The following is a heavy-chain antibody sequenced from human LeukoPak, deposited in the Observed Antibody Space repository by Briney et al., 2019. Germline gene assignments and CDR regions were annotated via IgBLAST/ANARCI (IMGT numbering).Heavy chain of an antibody. Sequence: ASVKVSCKASGYTFTGYYMHWVRQAPGQGLEWMGWINPNSGGTNYAQKFQGRVTMTRDTSISTAYMELSRLRSDDTAVYYCAREWGEDSSSSTAPDALDIWGQGTMVTVSS. V-gene: IGHV1-2*02. D-gene: IGHD6-6*01. CDR1: GYTFTGYY. CDR2: INPNSGGT. J-gene: IGHJ3*02. CDR3: AREWGEDSSSSTAPDALDI.